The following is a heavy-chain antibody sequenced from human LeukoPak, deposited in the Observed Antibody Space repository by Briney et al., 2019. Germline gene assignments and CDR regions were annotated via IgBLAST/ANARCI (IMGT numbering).Heavy chain of an antibody. V-gene: IGHV3-33*01. CDR1: GFTFSNYG. J-gene: IGHJ4*02. D-gene: IGHD6-13*01. CDR2: IWYDGSDK. Sequence: GGSLRLSCAASGFTFSNYGMHWVRQAPGKGLEWVAVIWYDGSDKYYADSVKGRFTISRDNSKNTLYVQMNSLRAEDTAVYYCAVWYTSSWSFDYWGQGTLVAVSS. CDR3: AVWYTSSWSFDY.